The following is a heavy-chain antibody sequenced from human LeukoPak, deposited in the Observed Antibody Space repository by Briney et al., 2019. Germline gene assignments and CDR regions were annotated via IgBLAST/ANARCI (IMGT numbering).Heavy chain of an antibody. V-gene: IGHV3-15*01. CDR1: GFTFSKAW. J-gene: IGHJ4*02. CDR2: IKSKTDDGTA. Sequence: GGSLRLSCAASGFTFSKAWMSWVRQAPGKGLEWVGRIKSKTDDGTAEYAAPVEGRFTMSRDDPKNTLYLQMNSLKTEDTAVYFCATVWYRNDIDYWGQGTLVTVSS. D-gene: IGHD6-13*01. CDR3: ATVWYRNDIDY.